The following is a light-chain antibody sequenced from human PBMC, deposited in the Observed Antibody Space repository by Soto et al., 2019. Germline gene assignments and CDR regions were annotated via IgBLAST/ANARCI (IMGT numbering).Light chain of an antibody. J-gene: IGLJ2*01. CDR1: SSDVGAYNY. CDR3: SSYTSSSTRV. CDR2: EVS. V-gene: IGLV2-14*01. Sequence: QSVLTQPASVSGSPGQSITISCTGTSSDVGAYNYVSWYQQHPGKAPKLMIYEVSNRPSGVSNRFSGSKSGNTASLTISGLQAEDDADYYCSSYTSSSTRVFGGGTKPTVL.